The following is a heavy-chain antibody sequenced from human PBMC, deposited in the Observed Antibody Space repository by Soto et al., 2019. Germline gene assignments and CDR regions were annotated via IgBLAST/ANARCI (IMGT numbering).Heavy chain of an antibody. CDR3: ARDFRNMGRGTRCIYFDY. CDR2: IDANNGET. J-gene: IGHJ4*02. Sequence: QVQLVQSGAEVKEPGASVRVSCKASGYTFTSYGLSWVRQAPGQGLEWVAWIDANNGETNSAEKFQGRVTLTTDTSTSTAYMELRSLRSDDTAVYYCARDFRNMGRGTRCIYFDYWGQGTLVTVSS. V-gene: IGHV1-18*01. CDR1: GYTFTSYG. D-gene: IGHD2-2*01.